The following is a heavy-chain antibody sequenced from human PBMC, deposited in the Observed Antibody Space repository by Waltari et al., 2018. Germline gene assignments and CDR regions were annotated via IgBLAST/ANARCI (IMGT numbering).Heavy chain of an antibody. Sequence: QVQLQESGPGLVKPSETLSLTCTVSGGSISSYYWSWIRQPPGKGLEWIGYIYYSGSTNYNPSLKSRVTISVDTSKNQFSLKLSSVTAADTAVYYCARDSGGLVGGYYRAHYYMDVWGKGTTVTVSS. CDR2: IYYSGST. J-gene: IGHJ6*03. CDR1: GGSISSYY. CDR3: ARDSGGLVGGYYRAHYYMDV. V-gene: IGHV4-59*01. D-gene: IGHD3-3*01.